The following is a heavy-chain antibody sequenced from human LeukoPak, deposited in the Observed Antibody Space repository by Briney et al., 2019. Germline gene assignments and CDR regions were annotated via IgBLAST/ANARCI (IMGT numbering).Heavy chain of an antibody. D-gene: IGHD3-22*01. J-gene: IGHJ4*02. CDR3: ARPKDDSSGYYDY. CDR2: ISASGGST. CDR1: GFTFSSFA. Sequence: GGSLRLSCAASGFTFSSFAMSWVRQAPGKGLEWISVISASGGSTYYADSVKGRFTISRDNSKNTLYLQMNSLRAEDTAVYYCARPKDDSSGYYDYWGQGTLVTVSS. V-gene: IGHV3-23*01.